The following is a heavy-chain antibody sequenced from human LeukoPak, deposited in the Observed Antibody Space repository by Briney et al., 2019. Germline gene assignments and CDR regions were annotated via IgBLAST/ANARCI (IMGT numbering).Heavy chain of an antibody. Sequence: GRSLRLSCVASGFTFRHYTMHWVRQAPGKGLEWVALILYDGSNKYYADSVKGRFTISRDDSKNTLYLQMNSLRAEDTAVYYCASHLIYCSSTSCSKDYWGQGTLVTVSS. CDR3: ASHLIYCSSTSCSKDY. J-gene: IGHJ4*02. D-gene: IGHD2-2*01. CDR1: GFTFRHYT. V-gene: IGHV3-30-3*01. CDR2: ILYDGSNK.